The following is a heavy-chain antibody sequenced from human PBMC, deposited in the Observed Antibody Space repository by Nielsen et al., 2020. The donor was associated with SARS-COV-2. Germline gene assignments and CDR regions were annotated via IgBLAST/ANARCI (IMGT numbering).Heavy chain of an antibody. CDR2: ISYDGSNK. CDR3: ARGRIATLYGMDV. CDR1: GFTFSSYA. Sequence: GESLKISCAASGFTFSSYAMHWVRQAPGKGLEWVAVISYDGSNKYYADSVKGRFTISRDNSKNTLYLQMNSLRAEDTAVYYCARGRIATLYGMDVWGQGTTVTVSS. V-gene: IGHV3-30-3*01. J-gene: IGHJ6*02. D-gene: IGHD2-15*01.